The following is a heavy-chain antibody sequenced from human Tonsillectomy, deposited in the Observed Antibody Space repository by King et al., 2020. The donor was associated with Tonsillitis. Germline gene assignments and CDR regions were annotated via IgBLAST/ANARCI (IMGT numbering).Heavy chain of an antibody. CDR3: ARATTSYDGSTGYPLIDY. D-gene: IGHD3-22*01. CDR2: LYHSGRP. J-gene: IGHJ4*02. Sequence: MQLQESGPGLVKPSVTLSLTCTVSGGSISPYYWTLIRQPPGEGLEWIAYLYHSGRPNSNPSLKSRVTLSLDKAKNHLSLRLSSVTAADTAVYYCARATTSYDGSTGYPLIDYWGRGTLVTVSS. CDR1: GGSISPYY. V-gene: IGHV4-59*01.